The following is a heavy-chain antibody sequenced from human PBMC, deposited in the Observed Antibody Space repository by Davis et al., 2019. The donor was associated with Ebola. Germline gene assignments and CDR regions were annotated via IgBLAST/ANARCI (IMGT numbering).Heavy chain of an antibody. Sequence: GESLKISCAVSGFTFSAWYMDWVRLTPGKGLEWVGLSRNLDSRYNTEYAASVRGRFTISRDDSEKSLYLQMNSLRAEDTAVYYCARDSFSPLLVLDGDYYYYYGMDVWGKGTTVTVSS. J-gene: IGHJ6*04. CDR3: ARDSFSPLLVLDGDYYYYYGMDV. CDR2: SRNLDSRYNT. D-gene: IGHD6-13*01. V-gene: IGHV3-72*01. CDR1: GFTFSAWY.